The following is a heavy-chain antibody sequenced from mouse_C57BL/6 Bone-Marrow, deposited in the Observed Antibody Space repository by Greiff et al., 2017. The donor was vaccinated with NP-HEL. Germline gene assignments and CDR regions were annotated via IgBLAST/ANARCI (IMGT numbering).Heavy chain of an antibody. J-gene: IGHJ2*01. CDR2: IYPGDGDT. CDR1: GYAFSSSW. V-gene: IGHV1-82*01. D-gene: IGHD1-1*01. Sequence: VKLMESGPELVKPGASVKISCKASGYAFSSSWMNWVKQRPGKGLEWIGRIYPGDGDTNYNGKFKGKATLTADKSSSTAYMQLSSLTSEDSAVYFCARFTGSTVDYWGQGTTLTVSS. CDR3: ARFTGSTVDY.